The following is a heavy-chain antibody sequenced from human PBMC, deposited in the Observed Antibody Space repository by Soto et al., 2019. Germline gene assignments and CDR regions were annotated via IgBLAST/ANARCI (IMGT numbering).Heavy chain of an antibody. J-gene: IGHJ2*01. CDR1: GFTFSSYE. V-gene: IGHV3-48*03. CDR3: ARGSYCGGDCYSGLWYFDL. D-gene: IGHD2-21*02. CDR2: ISSSGSTI. Sequence: VQLVESGGGLVQPGGSLRLSCAASGFTFSSYEMNWVRQAPGKGLEWVSYISSSGSTIYYADSVKGRFTISRDNAKNSLYLQMNSLRAEDTAVYYCARGSYCGGDCYSGLWYFDLWGRGTLVTVSS.